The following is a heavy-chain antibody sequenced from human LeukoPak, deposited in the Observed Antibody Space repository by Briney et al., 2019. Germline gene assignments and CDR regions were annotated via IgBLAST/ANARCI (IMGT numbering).Heavy chain of an antibody. CDR2: ISYDGSNK. J-gene: IGHJ6*02. CDR1: GFTFSSYG. Sequence: PGRCLRLSCAASGFTFSSYGMHWVRQAPGKGLEWVAVISYDGSNKYYADSVKGRFTISRDNSKNTLYLQMNSLRAEDTAVYYCAKSYDSSGYYLDYYYGMDVWGQGTTVTVSS. V-gene: IGHV3-30*18. CDR3: AKSYDSSGYYLDYYYGMDV. D-gene: IGHD3-22*01.